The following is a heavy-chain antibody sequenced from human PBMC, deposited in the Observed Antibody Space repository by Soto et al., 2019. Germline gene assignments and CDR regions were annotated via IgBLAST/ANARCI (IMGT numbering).Heavy chain of an antibody. CDR2: ISSSGSTI. V-gene: IGHV3-48*03. CDR3: AREMATIPGYWYFDL. J-gene: IGHJ2*01. D-gene: IGHD5-12*01. Sequence: GGSLRLSCAASGFTFSSYEMNWVRQAPGKGLEWVSYISSSGSTIYYADSVKGRFTISRDNAKNSLYLQMNSLRAEDTAVYYCAREMATIPGYWYFDLWGRGTLVTVSS. CDR1: GFTFSSYE.